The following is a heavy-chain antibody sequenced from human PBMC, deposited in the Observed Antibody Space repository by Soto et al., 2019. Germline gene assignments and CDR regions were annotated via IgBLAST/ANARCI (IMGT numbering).Heavy chain of an antibody. V-gene: IGHV1-69*13. J-gene: IGHJ5*02. CDR3: VRGFYGSGSHDTDKTGYWSDT. Sequence: SVKGPCKASGGTFSSYAISWVRQAPGQGLEWMGGFIPISGAVNYAQKFQGRVTITADESTSTPYLELSRLRFEDAAVYYCVRGFYGSGSHDTDKTGYWSDTWGRG. CDR1: GGTFSSYA. D-gene: IGHD3-10*01. CDR2: FIPISGAV.